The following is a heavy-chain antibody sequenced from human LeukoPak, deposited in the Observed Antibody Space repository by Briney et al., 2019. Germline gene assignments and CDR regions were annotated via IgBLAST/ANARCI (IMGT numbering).Heavy chain of an antibody. CDR1: GDSVSSNSAA. CDR3: AMGWYYYDSSGYEDYYFDY. D-gene: IGHD3-22*01. V-gene: IGHV6-1*01. J-gene: IGHJ4*02. CDR2: TYYRSKWYN. Sequence: SQTLSLTCAISGDSVSSNSAALNWIRQSPSRGLEWLGRTYYRSKWYNDYAVSVKSRITINPDTSKNQFSLQLNSVTPEDTAVYYCAMGWYYYDSSGYEDYYFDYWGQGTLVTVSS.